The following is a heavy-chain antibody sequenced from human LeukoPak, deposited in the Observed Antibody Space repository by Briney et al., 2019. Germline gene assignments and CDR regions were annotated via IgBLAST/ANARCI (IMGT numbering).Heavy chain of an antibody. CDR2: ISGYNGNT. CDR1: GYTFTSYG. D-gene: IGHD3-9*01. V-gene: IGHV1-18*01. CDR3: ARRVSNYDILTGYTYYFDY. J-gene: IGHJ4*02. Sequence: ASVKVSCKASGYTFTSYGISWVRQAPGQGLEWMGWISGYNGNTNYAQKLQGRVTMTTDTSTSTAYMELRSLRSDDTAVYYCARRVSNYDILTGYTYYFDYWGQGTLVTVSS.